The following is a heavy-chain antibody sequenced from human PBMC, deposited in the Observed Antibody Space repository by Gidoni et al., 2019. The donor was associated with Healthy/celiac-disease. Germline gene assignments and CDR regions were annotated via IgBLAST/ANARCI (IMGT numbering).Heavy chain of an antibody. D-gene: IGHD6-13*01. Sequence: QVQLQESGPGLVKPSETLSLTCTVSGGSISSYYWSWIRQPPGKGLEWIGYIYYSGSTNYNPSLKSRVTISVDTSKNQFSLKLSSVTAADTAVYYCARVAAAGTDYYYGMDVWGQGTTVTVSS. J-gene: IGHJ6*02. CDR3: ARVAAAGTDYYYGMDV. CDR2: IYYSGST. CDR1: GGSISSYY. V-gene: IGHV4-59*01.